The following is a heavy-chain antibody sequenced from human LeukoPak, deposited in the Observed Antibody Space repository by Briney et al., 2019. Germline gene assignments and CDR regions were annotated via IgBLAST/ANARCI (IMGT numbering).Heavy chain of an antibody. D-gene: IGHD3-22*01. CDR3: ARLLYYYDSSGPLDY. CDR1: GGSISSGGYY. J-gene: IGHJ4*02. CDR2: INHSGST. Sequence: SQTLSLTCTVSGGSISSGGYYWSWIRQPPGKGLEWIGEINHSGSTNYNPSLKSRVTISVDTSKNQFSLKLSSVTAADTAVYYCARLLYYYDSSGPLDYWGQGTLVTVSS. V-gene: IGHV4-30-2*01.